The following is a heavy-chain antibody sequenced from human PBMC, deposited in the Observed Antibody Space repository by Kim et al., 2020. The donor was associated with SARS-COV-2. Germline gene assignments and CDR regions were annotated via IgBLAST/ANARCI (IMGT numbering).Heavy chain of an antibody. CDR2: IYYSGST. J-gene: IGHJ3*02. CDR3: ARAPRLELLLDAFDI. V-gene: IGHV4-59*01. D-gene: IGHD1-7*01. CDR1: GGSISSYY. Sequence: SETLSLTCTVSGGSISSYYWSWIRQPPGKGLEWIGYIYYSGSTNYNPSLKSRVTISVDTSKNQFSLKLSSVTAADTAVYYCARAPRLELLLDAFDIWGQGTMVTVSS.